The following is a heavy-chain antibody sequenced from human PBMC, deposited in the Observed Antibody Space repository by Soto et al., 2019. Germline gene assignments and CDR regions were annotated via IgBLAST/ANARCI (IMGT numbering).Heavy chain of an antibody. V-gene: IGHV4-39*02. D-gene: IGHD4-17*01. Sequence: QLQLQESGPGLVKPSETLPLTCSVSGCSISSSSYNWGWIRQPPGKGLEWIGSFYYGGSPDYHPYLKSRVTISVDTANNHISMNLNSVTAAATAVYYCARLPLRRTREDVDYWGQGTLVADSS. CDR2: FYYGGSP. J-gene: IGHJ4*02. CDR3: ARLPLRRTREDVDY. CDR1: GCSISSSSYN.